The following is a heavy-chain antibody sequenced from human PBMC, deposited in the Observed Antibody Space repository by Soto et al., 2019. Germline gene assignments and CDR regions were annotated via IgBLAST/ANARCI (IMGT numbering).Heavy chain of an antibody. Sequence: QVQLVQSGAEVKKPGASVKVSCKASGYTFTSYAMHWVRQAPGQRLEWMGWINAGNGNTKYSQKFQGRVTITRDTSASTAYMEPSSLRSEDTAVDYCAGVSGIAVAEVWGQGTLVTVSS. V-gene: IGHV1-3*01. CDR3: AGVSGIAVAEV. D-gene: IGHD6-19*01. CDR2: INAGNGNT. J-gene: IGHJ4*02. CDR1: GYTFTSYA.